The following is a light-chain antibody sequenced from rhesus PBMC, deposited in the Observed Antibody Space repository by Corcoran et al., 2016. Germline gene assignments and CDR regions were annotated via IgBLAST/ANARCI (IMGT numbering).Light chain of an antibody. CDR2: KAS. J-gene: IGKJ2*01. Sequence: DIQMTQSPSSLSASVGDRVTIPCRTSENVNNYLNWYQQKPGKAPKLLIYKASTWQSGVPSRFSGSGSGTDYTLTRRSLQSDKVATYYWQHNYGTPCSFGRGTKVEIK. CDR1: ENVNNY. V-gene: IGKV1-74*01. CDR3: QHNYGTPCS.